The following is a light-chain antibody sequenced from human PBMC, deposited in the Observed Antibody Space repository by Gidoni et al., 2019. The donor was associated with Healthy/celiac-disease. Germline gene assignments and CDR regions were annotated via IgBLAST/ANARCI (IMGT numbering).Light chain of an antibody. CDR1: QSISSY. J-gene: IGKJ1*01. V-gene: IGKV1-39*01. CDR3: QQSYSTPWT. CDR2: AAS. Sequence: DIQMTQSPSSLSASVGDRVTITCRASQSISSYLNWYQQKPGKAPKLLIYAASSLQSGGPSRFSGSGSGTDFTLTISSLQPEDFANYYCQQSYSTPWTFGQGTKVEIK.